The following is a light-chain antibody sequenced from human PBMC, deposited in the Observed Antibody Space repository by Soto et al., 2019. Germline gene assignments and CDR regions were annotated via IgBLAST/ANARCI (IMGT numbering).Light chain of an antibody. V-gene: IGKV1-5*01. CDR1: EDIDTS. Sequence: DMQMTQSPSTLSVSLGDRITSTCRASEDIDTSLAWFQQRPGKAPKVLIAGASGLMNGVPSTFSGSGSGTEFALTVSSVQPDDFATYFCQHYDTFSWTFGQGTKVDIK. CDR3: QHYDTFSWT. CDR2: GAS. J-gene: IGKJ1*01.